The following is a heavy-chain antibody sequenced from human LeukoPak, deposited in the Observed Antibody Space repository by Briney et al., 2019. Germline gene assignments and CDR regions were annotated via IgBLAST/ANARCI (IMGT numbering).Heavy chain of an antibody. CDR1: GGSISSSSYY. J-gene: IGHJ4*02. CDR2: IYYSGST. Sequence: SETLSLTCTVSGGSISSSSYYWGWIRQPPGKGLEWIGSIYYSGSTYYNPSLKSRVTISVDTSKNQFSLKLSSVTAADTAVYYCARESRPAGFDYWGQGTLVTVSS. CDR3: ARESRPAGFDY. D-gene: IGHD6-13*01. V-gene: IGHV4-39*07.